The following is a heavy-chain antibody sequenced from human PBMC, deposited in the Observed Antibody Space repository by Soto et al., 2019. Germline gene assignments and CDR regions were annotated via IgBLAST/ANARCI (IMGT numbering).Heavy chain of an antibody. J-gene: IGHJ4*02. CDR2: IIPIFGTA. Sequence: SVKVSCQASGGTFSSYAISWVRQAPGQGLEWMGGIIPIFGTANYAQKFQGRVTITADESTSTAYMELRSLRSEDTAVYYCARALAQRWLQLPPLDYWGQGTLVTVSS. V-gene: IGHV1-69*01. D-gene: IGHD5-12*01. CDR1: GGTFSSYA. CDR3: ARALAQRWLQLPPLDY.